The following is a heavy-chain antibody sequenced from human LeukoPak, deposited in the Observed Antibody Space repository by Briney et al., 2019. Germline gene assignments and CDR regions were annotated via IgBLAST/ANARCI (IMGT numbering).Heavy chain of an antibody. CDR2: ISTSSSYI. CDR3: ARDRVPRGYYHSSDS. J-gene: IGHJ4*02. Sequence: PGGSLRLSCAASGFTVSSHYMNWVRQAPGKGLEWVSSISTSSSYIYYVDSVKGRFTISRDNAKNSLYLQMNSLRAEDTAIYYCARDRVPRGYYHSSDSWGQGTLVTVSS. CDR1: GFTVSSHY. V-gene: IGHV3-21*01. D-gene: IGHD3-22*01.